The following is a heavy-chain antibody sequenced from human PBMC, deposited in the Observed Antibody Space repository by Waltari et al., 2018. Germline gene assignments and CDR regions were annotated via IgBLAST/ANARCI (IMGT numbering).Heavy chain of an antibody. D-gene: IGHD3-10*01. J-gene: IGHJ4*02. Sequence: QLQLQESGPGLVKPSATMSLTCNVPGGSISSSSYYWGWLRQPPGKGLEWIGSIYYSGSTYYNPSLKSRVTISVDTSKNQFSLKLSSVTAADTAVYYCARLWFRESPPYFDYWGQGTLVTVSS. CDR1: GGSISSSSYY. CDR3: ARLWFRESPPYFDY. CDR2: IYYSGST. V-gene: IGHV4-39*07.